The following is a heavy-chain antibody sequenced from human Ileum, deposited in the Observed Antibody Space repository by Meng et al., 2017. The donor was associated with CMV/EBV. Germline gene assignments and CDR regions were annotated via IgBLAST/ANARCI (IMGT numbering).Heavy chain of an antibody. D-gene: IGHD2-2*01. Sequence: ASVKVSCKTSGYTFTNYDINWVRQASGQGLEWMGWMNPHSLNTGFAQKFQGRVTLTRDTSISTVCMELSSLTSDDTAVYYCARGRGYCSTTSCSGMDVWGQGTTVTVSS. CDR2: MNPHSLNT. CDR3: ARGRGYCSTTSCSGMDV. V-gene: IGHV1-8*01. J-gene: IGHJ6*02. CDR1: GYTFTNYD.